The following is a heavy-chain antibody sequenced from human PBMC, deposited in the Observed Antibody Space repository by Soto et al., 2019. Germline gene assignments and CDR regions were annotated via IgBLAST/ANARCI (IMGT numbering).Heavy chain of an antibody. CDR1: GFTFSDYY. J-gene: IGHJ4*02. V-gene: IGHV3-11*01. D-gene: IGHD4-17*01. Sequence: GGSLRLSCTASGFTFSDYYMSWIRQAPGKGLEWVSYISSSGSTIYYADSVKGRFTISRDNAKNSLYLQMNSLRAEDTAVYYCARISDYGDSVGFDYWGQGTLVTVSS. CDR3: ARISDYGDSVGFDY. CDR2: ISSSGSTI.